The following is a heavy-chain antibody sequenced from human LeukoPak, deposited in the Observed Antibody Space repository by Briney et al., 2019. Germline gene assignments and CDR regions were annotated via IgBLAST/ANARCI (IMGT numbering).Heavy chain of an antibody. V-gene: IGHV4-34*01. J-gene: IGHJ5*02. CDR3: ARQRRRSYYDSKAWFDP. Sequence: PSETLSLTCAVYGGSFSGYYWSWIRQPPGKGLEWIGEINHSGSTNYNPSLKSRVTISVDTSKNQFSLKLSSVTAADTAVYYCARQRRRSYYDSKAWFDPWGQGTLVTVSS. CDR2: INHSGST. D-gene: IGHD3-22*01. CDR1: GGSFSGYY.